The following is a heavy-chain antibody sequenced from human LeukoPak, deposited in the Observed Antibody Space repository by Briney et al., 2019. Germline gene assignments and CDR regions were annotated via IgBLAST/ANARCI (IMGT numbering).Heavy chain of an antibody. Sequence: SETLSLTCTVSGGSISSYYWSWIGQPPGKGLEWIGYMYYSGSTNYNPSLKSRVTISVDTSKNQFSLKLSSVTAADTAVYYCARVDGYNAYWGQGTLVTVSS. CDR2: MYYSGST. D-gene: IGHD5-24*01. CDR1: GGSISSYY. V-gene: IGHV4-59*01. J-gene: IGHJ4*02. CDR3: ARVDGYNAY.